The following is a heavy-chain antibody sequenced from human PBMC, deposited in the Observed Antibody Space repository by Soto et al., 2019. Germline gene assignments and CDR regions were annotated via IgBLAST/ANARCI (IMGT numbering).Heavy chain of an antibody. CDR3: ARESRYCSGGSCYFLPGIDY. Sequence: QVQLVQSGAEVKKPGSSVKVSCKASGGTFSSYAISWVRQAPGQGLEWMGGIIPIFGTANYAQKFQGRVTTTADESTSTAYMELSILRSEDTAVYYCARESRYCSGGSCYFLPGIDYWGQGTLVTVSS. V-gene: IGHV1-69*12. J-gene: IGHJ4*02. D-gene: IGHD2-15*01. CDR1: GGTFSSYA. CDR2: IIPIFGTA.